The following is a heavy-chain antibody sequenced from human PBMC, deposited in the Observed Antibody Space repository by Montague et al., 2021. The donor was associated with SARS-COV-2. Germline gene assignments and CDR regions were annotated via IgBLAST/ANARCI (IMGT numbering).Heavy chain of an antibody. D-gene: IGHD6-19*01. V-gene: IGHV3-23*01. CDR3: AKQPGAGAVVYWYFDL. CDR1: GFAFNNFA. J-gene: IGHJ2*01. Sequence: SLRLSCAASGFAFNNFAMTWVRQPPEKGLEWVSSIFGSGAGTYYADSVKGRFTISRDNSRNTVYLQMNSLRSEDTAKYYCAKQPGAGAVVYWYFDLWGRGTVVSVSS. CDR2: IFGSGAGT.